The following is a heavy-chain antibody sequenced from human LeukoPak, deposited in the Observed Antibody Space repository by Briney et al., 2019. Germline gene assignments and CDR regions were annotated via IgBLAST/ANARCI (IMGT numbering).Heavy chain of an antibody. CDR3: AKVVSATGSEY. Sequence: PGGSLRLSCAASGFTFSSYAMSWVRQAPGKGLEWVSAISGSGGSTYYADSVRGRFTISRDNSKNTLYLQINSLSVEDTAVYYCAKVVSATGSEYWGQGTLVTVSS. CDR1: GFTFSSYA. CDR2: ISGSGGST. V-gene: IGHV3-23*01. J-gene: IGHJ4*02. D-gene: IGHD1-1*01.